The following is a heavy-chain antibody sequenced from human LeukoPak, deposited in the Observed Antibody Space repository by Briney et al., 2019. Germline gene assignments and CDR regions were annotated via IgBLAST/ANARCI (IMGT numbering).Heavy chain of an antibody. CDR2: IYHSGST. D-gene: IGHD4-17*01. Sequence: RASETLSLTCAVYGGSFSGYYWSWIRQPPGKGLEWIGEIYHSGSTNYNPSLKSRVTISVDKSKNQFSLKLSSVTAADTAVYYCARVERYGDYVDYWGQGTLVTVSS. J-gene: IGHJ4*02. V-gene: IGHV4-34*01. CDR1: GGSFSGYY. CDR3: ARVERYGDYVDY.